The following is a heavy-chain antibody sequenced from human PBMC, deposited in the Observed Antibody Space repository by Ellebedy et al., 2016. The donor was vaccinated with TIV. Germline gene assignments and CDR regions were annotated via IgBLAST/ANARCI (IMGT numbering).Heavy chain of an antibody. CDR3: ARYGVSGTTMSRFDP. D-gene: IGHD1-7*01. CDR1: GYSFASYW. CDR2: IYPGDSDT. V-gene: IGHV5-51*01. J-gene: IGHJ5*02. Sequence: PGGSLRLSCKGSGYSFASYWIVWVRQMPGKGLEWMGLIYPGDSDTRYSASFQGQVTISADRSISTAYLQWSSLKASDSAMYYCARYGVSGTTMSRFDPWGQGTLVTVSS.